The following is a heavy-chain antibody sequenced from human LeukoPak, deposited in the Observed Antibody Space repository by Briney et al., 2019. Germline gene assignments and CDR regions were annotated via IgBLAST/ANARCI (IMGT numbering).Heavy chain of an antibody. V-gene: IGHV3-30*03. CDR1: GFTFSNYG. CDR3: ARAYCSGGSCYVDY. J-gene: IGHJ4*02. CDR2: IAYDGSNK. Sequence: GGSLRLSCAASGFTFSNYGMHWVRQSPGKGLEWVAIIAYDGSNKYYADSVMGRFTISRDNSKNTLYLQMNSLRAEDTAVYYCARAYCSGGSCYVDYWGQGTLVTVSS. D-gene: IGHD2-15*01.